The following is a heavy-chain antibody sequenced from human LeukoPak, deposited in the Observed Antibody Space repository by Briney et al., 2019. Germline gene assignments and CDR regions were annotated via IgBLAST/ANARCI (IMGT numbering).Heavy chain of an antibody. Sequence: PGGSLRLSCAVSGFTFSSYGMHWVRQAPGKGLEWVAVIWYDGSNKYYADFVKGRFTISRDNYKNTLYLQMNSLRAEPTAVYYWASYILEHAFDIWGRGTMVSVCS. CDR2: IWYDGSNK. CDR3: ASYILEHAFDI. J-gene: IGHJ3*02. CDR1: GFTFSSYG. D-gene: IGHD2-21*01. V-gene: IGHV3-33*01.